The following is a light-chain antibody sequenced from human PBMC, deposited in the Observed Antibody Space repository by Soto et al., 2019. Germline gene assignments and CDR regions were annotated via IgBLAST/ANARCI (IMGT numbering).Light chain of an antibody. CDR1: QNIRNW. CDR2: DVS. J-gene: IGKJ1*01. Sequence: DIQMTQTTSTLSASIGDRVTITCRASQNIRNWLAWYQQKPGKAPKLLIYDVSSLESGVPPRFSGSGSGTDFTLTISGLQPDDFATYYRQQYDSYWTFGQGSNVDIK. V-gene: IGKV1-5*01. CDR3: QQYDSYWT.